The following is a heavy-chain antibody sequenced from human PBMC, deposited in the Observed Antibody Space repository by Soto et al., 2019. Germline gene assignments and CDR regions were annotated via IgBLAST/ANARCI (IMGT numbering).Heavy chain of an antibody. V-gene: IGHV4-30-4*01. CDR1: GGSISSGDYY. Sequence: TSETLSLTCTVSGGSISSGDYYWSWIRQPPGKGMEWIGYIYYSGSTYYNPSLKSRVTISVDTSKNQFSLKLSSVTAADTAVYYCAKAKTVPYYNLGYYFDYWGQGTLVTVSS. CDR2: IYYSGST. J-gene: IGHJ4*02. CDR3: AKAKTVPYYNLGYYFDY. D-gene: IGHD3-10*01.